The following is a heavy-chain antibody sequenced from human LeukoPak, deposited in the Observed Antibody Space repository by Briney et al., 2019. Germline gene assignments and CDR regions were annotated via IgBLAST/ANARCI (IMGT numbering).Heavy chain of an antibody. CDR2: IQYDRTNE. CDR3: AKDRCSNGIGCYYYYMEV. D-gene: IGHD2-8*01. Sequence: GGSLRLSCAASAFTFSYGMHWVRQAPGKGLEWVAYIQYDRTNEQYAHSVKGRFRISRDNSNNILYLQMNSLRTEDTAVYYCAKDRCSNGIGCYYYYMEVWGKGTAVTISS. V-gene: IGHV3-30*02. J-gene: IGHJ6*03. CDR1: AFTFSYG.